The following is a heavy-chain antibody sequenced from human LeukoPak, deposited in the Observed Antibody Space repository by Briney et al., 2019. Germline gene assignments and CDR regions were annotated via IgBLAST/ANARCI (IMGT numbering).Heavy chain of an antibody. J-gene: IGHJ4*02. CDR2: ISSSGSML. CDR3: TRRPYSSSWYYFDY. Sequence: PGGFLRLSCTVSGFTFSDYYMSWVRQAPGKGLEWVSYISSSGSMLHYADSVEGRFTISRDNGKSSLYLQMSSLRVEDTAVYYCTRRPYSSSWYYFDYWGQGTLVTVSS. CDR1: GFTFSDYY. D-gene: IGHD6-13*01. V-gene: IGHV3-11*04.